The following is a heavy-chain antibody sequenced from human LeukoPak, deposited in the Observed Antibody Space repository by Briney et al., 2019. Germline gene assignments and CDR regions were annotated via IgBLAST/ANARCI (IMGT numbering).Heavy chain of an antibody. D-gene: IGHD1-26*01. V-gene: IGHV3-7*01. CDR2: IKEDGSEK. CDR1: GFTFNSYW. J-gene: IGHJ4*02. CDR3: ARDKVGTGATHLDY. Sequence: GGSLRLSCAASGFTFNSYWMSWVRQAPGKGLEWVANIKEDGSEKYYVDSVKGRFTISRDNAMNSLYLQMNSLRAEDTAVYYCARDKVGTGATHLDYWGQGTLVTVSS.